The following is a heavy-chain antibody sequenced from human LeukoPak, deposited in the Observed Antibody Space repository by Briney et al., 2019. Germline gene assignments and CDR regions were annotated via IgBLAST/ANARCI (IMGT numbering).Heavy chain of an antibody. CDR1: GFTFSNYA. D-gene: IGHD1-26*01. CDR2: ISSDGSNK. Sequence: GGSLRLSCAASGFTFSNYAMHWVRQAPGKGLEWVAVISSDGSNKYYGDSVKGRFSISRDNSKNTLHLQMSTLRAEDTALYYCVKDVGGSYAFDYWGQGILVTVAS. J-gene: IGHJ4*02. V-gene: IGHV3-30*14. CDR3: VKDVGGSYAFDY.